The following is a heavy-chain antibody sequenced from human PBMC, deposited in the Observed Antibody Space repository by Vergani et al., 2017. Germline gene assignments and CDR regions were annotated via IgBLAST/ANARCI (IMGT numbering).Heavy chain of an antibody. Sequence: QVQLVESGGGVVQPGRSLRLSCAASGFTFSSYGMHWVRQAPGQWLEWVAVISYDGINKYYADSVKGRFTISRDNSKNTLYLQMNSLRAEDTAGYYCARDSSLAYCGGDCYSNWFDPWGQGTLVTVSS. J-gene: IGHJ5*02. CDR3: ARDSSLAYCGGDCYSNWFDP. V-gene: IGHV3-30*03. CDR2: ISYDGINK. CDR1: GFTFSSYG. D-gene: IGHD2-21*01.